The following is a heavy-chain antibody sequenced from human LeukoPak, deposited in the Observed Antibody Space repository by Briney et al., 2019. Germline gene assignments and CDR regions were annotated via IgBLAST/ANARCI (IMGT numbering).Heavy chain of an antibody. CDR3: ARLSGSPLSKYYYHMDV. Sequence: SETLSLTCTVSGDSINSYFWSWIRQPPGKGLEWIGYIYYTGSTNYNPSLKSRVTISVDTSKNHLSLRLNSVTAADAAVYYCARLSGSPLSKYYYHMDVWGKGTTATVS. CDR1: GDSINSYF. V-gene: IGHV4-59*01. CDR2: IYYTGST. D-gene: IGHD5/OR15-5a*01. J-gene: IGHJ6*03.